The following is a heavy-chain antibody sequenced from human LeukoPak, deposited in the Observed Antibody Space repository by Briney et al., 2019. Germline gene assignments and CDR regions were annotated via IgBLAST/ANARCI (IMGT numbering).Heavy chain of an antibody. J-gene: IGHJ3*02. CDR3: ARLTYYDFWSGYNYAFDI. D-gene: IGHD3-3*01. Sequence: ASVKVSCKASGGTFSSYVINWVRQAPGQGLEWMGWINPSSGGTNYAQKFQGRVTMTRDTSISTAYMELSRLRSDDTAVYYCARLTYYDFWSGYNYAFDIWGQGTMVTVSS. CDR2: INPSSGGT. V-gene: IGHV1-2*02. CDR1: GGTFSSYV.